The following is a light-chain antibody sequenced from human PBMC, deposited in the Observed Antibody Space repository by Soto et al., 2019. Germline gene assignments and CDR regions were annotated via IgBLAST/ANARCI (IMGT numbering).Light chain of an antibody. CDR2: SNS. V-gene: IGLV1-44*01. CDR1: SSNIGPNT. CDR3: AAWDDSLSGHVV. Sequence: QAVVTQPPSASGTPGQRVTISCSGSSSNIGPNTVTWYQQLPGTAPKLLIYSNSQRPSGVPDRFSGSKSGTSASLAISGLQSEDEADYYCAAWDDSLSGHVVFGGGTKLTVL. J-gene: IGLJ2*01.